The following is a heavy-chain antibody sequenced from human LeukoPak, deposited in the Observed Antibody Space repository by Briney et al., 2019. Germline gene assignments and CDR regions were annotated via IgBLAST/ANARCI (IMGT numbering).Heavy chain of an antibody. Sequence: GGSLRLSCAASGFAFSDYYMSWIRQAPGKGLEWVSSISSSGSTIYYADSVKGRFTISRDNAKNSLYLQMNSLRAEDTAVYYCARGVLTRVRSINNWFDPWGQGTLVTVSS. J-gene: IGHJ5*02. V-gene: IGHV3-11*01. CDR3: ARGVLTRVRSINNWFDP. D-gene: IGHD3-10*01. CDR2: ISSSGSTI. CDR1: GFAFSDYY.